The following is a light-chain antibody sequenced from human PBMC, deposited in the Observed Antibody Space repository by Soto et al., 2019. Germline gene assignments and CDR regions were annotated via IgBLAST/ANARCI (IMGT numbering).Light chain of an antibody. V-gene: IGKV3-15*01. CDR1: QSVASD. Sequence: EIVMTQSPATLSVSPGESATLSCRANQSVASDFAWYQQTPGQAPTLLIYDASTRASGVPARFSGRGSGTECTLTISSLHSEDFAVYYCQQYNYWPQTFGQGTKLEI. J-gene: IGKJ1*01. CDR3: QQYNYWPQT. CDR2: DAS.